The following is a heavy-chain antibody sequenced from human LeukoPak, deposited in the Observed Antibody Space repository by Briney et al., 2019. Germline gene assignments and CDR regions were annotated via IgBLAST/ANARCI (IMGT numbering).Heavy chain of an antibody. J-gene: IGHJ6*03. CDR2: IYYSGTT. CDR1: GGSISSSSYY. V-gene: IGHV4-39*01. CDR3: ARQVSDYFYYYIDV. Sequence: SETLSLTCSVSGGSISSSSYYWNWIRQPPGKGLEWVGSIYYSGTTYYNSALKSRVTISEDTSKNRFSLMLTSVTAADTAVYYCARQVSDYFYYYIDVWGEGTTVFVSS.